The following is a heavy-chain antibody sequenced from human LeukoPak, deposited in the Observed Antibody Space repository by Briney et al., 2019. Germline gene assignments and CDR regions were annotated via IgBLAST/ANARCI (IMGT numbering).Heavy chain of an antibody. J-gene: IGHJ3*02. D-gene: IGHD6-19*01. CDR2: MWSDGIRR. CDR3: TRDADTSGHYDIFDI. V-gene: IGHV3-33*01. CDR1: GFTFSYYG. Sequence: GRSLRLSCATSGFTFSYYGIHWVRQAPGKGLEWVAVMWSDGIRRYYTDSVKGRFTVSRDTSKNTQYLEMSSLRVEDTAVYYCTRDADTSGHYDIFDIWGQGTMVTVSS.